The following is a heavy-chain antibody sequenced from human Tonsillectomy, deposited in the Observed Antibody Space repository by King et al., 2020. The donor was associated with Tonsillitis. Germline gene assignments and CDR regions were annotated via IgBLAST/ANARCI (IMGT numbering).Heavy chain of an antibody. CDR1: GGSISSYY. J-gene: IGHJ6*03. Sequence: VQLQESGPGLVKPSETLSLTCTVSGGSISSYYWSWIRQPPGKGLEWIGYIYYSGSTNYNPSLKSRVTISVDTSKNQFSLKLSSVTAADTAVYYCARGLWTDDYYYMDVWGKGTTVTVSS. CDR3: ARGLWTDDYYYMDV. D-gene: IGHD3-16*01. CDR2: IYYSGST. V-gene: IGHV4-59*08.